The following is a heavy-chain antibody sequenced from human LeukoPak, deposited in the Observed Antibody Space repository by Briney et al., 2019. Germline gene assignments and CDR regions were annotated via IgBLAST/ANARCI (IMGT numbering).Heavy chain of an antibody. Sequence: PGGSLRLSCAASGFTFSSYSMNWVRQAPGKGLEWVSSISSSSSYMYYADSVKGRFTISRDNAKNSLYLQMNSLRAEDTAVYYCARDLAGPPQEAFDIWGQGTMVTVSS. CDR3: ARDLAGPPQEAFDI. CDR2: ISSSSSYM. CDR1: GFTFSSYS. V-gene: IGHV3-21*01. J-gene: IGHJ3*02.